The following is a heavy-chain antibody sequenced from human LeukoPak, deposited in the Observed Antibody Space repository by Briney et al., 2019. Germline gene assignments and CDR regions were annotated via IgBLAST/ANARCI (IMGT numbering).Heavy chain of an antibody. V-gene: IGHV4-59*01. CDR1: GVSISSYY. Sequence: SETLSLTCTVSGVSISSYYWSWIRQPPGKGLEWIGYIYYSGSTNYNPSLKTRVTISVDTSKNQFSLKLSSVTAADTAVYYCARGSDSSSWYYFDYWGQGALVTVSS. D-gene: IGHD6-13*01. J-gene: IGHJ4*02. CDR3: ARGSDSSSWYYFDY. CDR2: IYYSGST.